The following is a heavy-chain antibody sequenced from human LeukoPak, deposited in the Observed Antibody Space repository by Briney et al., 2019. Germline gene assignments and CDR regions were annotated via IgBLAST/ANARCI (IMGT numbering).Heavy chain of an antibody. J-gene: IGHJ5*02. CDR2: ITGSGGST. D-gene: IGHD5-18*01. Sequence: GGSLRLSCAASGFTFSIYAMSWVREPPGKGLEWFSAITGSGGSTYYADPVKGRFTISRDNYKKTLYLQMNGLTAEDTAVYYCAKYRLAVGTAVKWFDPWGQGALVTVSS. CDR3: AKYRLAVGTAVKWFDP. V-gene: IGHV3-23*01. CDR1: GFTFSIYA.